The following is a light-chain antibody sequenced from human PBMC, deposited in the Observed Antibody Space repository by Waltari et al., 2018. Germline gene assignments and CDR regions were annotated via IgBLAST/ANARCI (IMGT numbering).Light chain of an antibody. CDR1: QSVTRA. Sequence: EIVLTKSQGTLALSPGESATLSCRTSQSVTRALAWYPQKPGQAPRLLIYGESNRATGIPDRFSGSGSGTDFSLTISSLEPEDFAVYYCQHYLRLPVTFGQGTKVEVK. CDR3: QHYLRLPVT. J-gene: IGKJ1*01. CDR2: GES. V-gene: IGKV3-20*01.